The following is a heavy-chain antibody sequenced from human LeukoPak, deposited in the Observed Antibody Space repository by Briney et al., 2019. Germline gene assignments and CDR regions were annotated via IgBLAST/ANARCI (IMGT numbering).Heavy chain of an antibody. Sequence: SETLSLTCAVYGESFDGFYWNWIRQFPGKGLEWLGEVNYSGTSDYNPALESRVDISAGPSKRQFSLKLTSVTASDTAVYYCAVRLTTSRLATATTWFDPWGQGTLVSVSS. CDR2: VNYSGTS. V-gene: IGHV4-34*01. D-gene: IGHD1-1*01. CDR3: AVRLTTSRLATATTWFDP. CDR1: GESFDGFY. J-gene: IGHJ5*02.